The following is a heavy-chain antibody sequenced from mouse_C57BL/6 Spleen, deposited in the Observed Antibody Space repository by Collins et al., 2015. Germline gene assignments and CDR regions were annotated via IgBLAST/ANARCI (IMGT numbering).Heavy chain of an antibody. D-gene: IGHD1-1*01. Sequence: QVQLKESGPGLVAPSQSLSITCTVPGFSLISYGVSWVRQPPGKGLEWLGIIWGDGSRDYQSALTSRLSISKDNSKSQVFLKLNSLQTDDTATYYCAATSYYFDYWGQGTTLTVSS. J-gene: IGHJ2*01. V-gene: IGHV2-3*01. CDR2: IWGDGSR. CDR1: GFSLISYG. CDR3: AATSYYFDY.